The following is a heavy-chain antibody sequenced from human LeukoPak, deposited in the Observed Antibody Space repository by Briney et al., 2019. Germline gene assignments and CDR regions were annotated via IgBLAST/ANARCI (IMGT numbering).Heavy chain of an antibody. CDR2: ISGSGGSI. V-gene: IGHV3-23*01. Sequence: GGSLRLSCAASGFTFSTSAMSWVRQAPGKGLEWVSTISGSGGSIYYADSVKGRFTISRDNSKNTLYLQMGSLRAEDMAVYYCARDFVHYYDSSGFEYYFDFWGQGTLVTVSS. D-gene: IGHD3-22*01. CDR3: ARDFVHYYDSSGFEYYFDF. J-gene: IGHJ4*02. CDR1: GFTFSTSA.